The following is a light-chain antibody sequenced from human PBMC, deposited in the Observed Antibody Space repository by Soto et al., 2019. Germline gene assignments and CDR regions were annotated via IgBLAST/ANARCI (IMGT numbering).Light chain of an antibody. CDR3: QQYMHWPRT. J-gene: IGKJ1*01. V-gene: IGKV1-5*01. Sequence: IHMTQSPSTLSGSVQHRFTNTLRASQTISSWLAWYQQKPGKAPKLLIYAASNLQSGVPSRFRGSRSGTEFTLTVSSLQSEDFALYYCQQYMHWPRTFGQGTKVDIK. CDR2: AAS. CDR1: QTISSW.